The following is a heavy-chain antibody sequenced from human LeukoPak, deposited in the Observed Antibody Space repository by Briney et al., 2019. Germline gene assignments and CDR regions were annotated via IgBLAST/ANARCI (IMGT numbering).Heavy chain of an antibody. J-gene: IGHJ4*02. V-gene: IGHV1-18*01. CDR1: GYTFTSYG. Sequence: ASVTVSCKASGYTFTSYGIGWVRQAPGQGLGWVGWISANNGNTNYSQKLQGRVTMTTDTSTSTAYLELRSLRSDDPAVYYCARIPRVVAGPDYWGQGTLVTVSS. CDR3: ARIPRVVAGPDY. D-gene: IGHD6-19*01. CDR2: ISANNGNT.